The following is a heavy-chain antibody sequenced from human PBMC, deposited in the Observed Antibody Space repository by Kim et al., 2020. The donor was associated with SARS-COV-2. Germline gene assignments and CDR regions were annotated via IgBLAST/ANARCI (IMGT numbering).Heavy chain of an antibody. Sequence: GGSLRLSCAASGFTFSSYAMHWVRQAPGKGLEWVAVISYDGSNKYYADSVKGRFTISRDNSKNTLYLQMNSLRAEDTAVYYCAREWAYGGYWYFDLWGRGTLVTVSS. CDR3: AREWAYGGYWYFDL. CDR2: ISYDGSNK. CDR1: GFTFSSYA. V-gene: IGHV3-30*04. D-gene: IGHD4-17*01. J-gene: IGHJ2*01.